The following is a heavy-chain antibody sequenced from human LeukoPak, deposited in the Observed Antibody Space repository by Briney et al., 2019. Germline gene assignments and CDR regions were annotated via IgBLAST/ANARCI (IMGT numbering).Heavy chain of an antibody. V-gene: IGHV1-8*01. CDR3: ATAPRSMVRGAIDFDP. D-gene: IGHD3-10*01. CDR1: GYTFTSYD. J-gene: IGHJ5*02. Sequence: GASVKVSCKASGYTFTSYDIDWVRQATGQGLEWMGWMNPNSGNTGYAQKFQGGVTMTRNTSISTAYMELSSLRSEDTAVYYCATAPRSMVRGAIDFDPWGQGTLVTVSS. CDR2: MNPNSGNT.